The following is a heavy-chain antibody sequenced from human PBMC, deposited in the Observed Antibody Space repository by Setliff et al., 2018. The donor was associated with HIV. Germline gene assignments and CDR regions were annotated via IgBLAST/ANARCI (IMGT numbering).Heavy chain of an antibody. J-gene: IGHJ4*02. D-gene: IGHD2-21*01. CDR1: GFPFSSYE. V-gene: IGHV3-48*03. CDR2: ISSSGSTI. Sequence: GGSLRLSCAASGFPFSSYEMNWVRQAPGKGLEWVSYISSSGSTIYYADSVKGRFTISRDNTKNSLYLQMNSLRAEDTAVYYCATDPRRLSYWGQGTLVTVSS. CDR3: ATDPRRLSY.